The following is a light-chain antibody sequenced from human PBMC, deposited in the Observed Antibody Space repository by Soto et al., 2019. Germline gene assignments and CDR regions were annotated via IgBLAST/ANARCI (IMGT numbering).Light chain of an antibody. CDR3: SSYTSSSTLV. CDR1: SSDVGGYNY. CDR2: EVS. V-gene: IGLV2-14*01. Sequence: QSALTQPASVSGSPGQSITISCTGTSSDVGGYNYVSWYQQHPGKAPKLMIYEVSNRPSGVSNRFSGSKSGNTASLTISGLQAEDEADDYCSSYTSSSTLVFGTGTTVTVL. J-gene: IGLJ1*01.